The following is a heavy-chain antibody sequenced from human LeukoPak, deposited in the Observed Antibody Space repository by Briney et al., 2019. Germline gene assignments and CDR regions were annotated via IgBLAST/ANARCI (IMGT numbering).Heavy chain of an antibody. CDR1: GFTFSSYA. V-gene: IGHV3-23*01. Sequence: PGASLRLSCAASGFTFSSYAISWVRQAPGKGLEWVAGISGSGGSTYYADSVKGRFTISRDNSKNTLYLQMNSLRAEDTAVYYCAKAGTYDYGGKGTVVTVSS. CDR2: ISGSGGST. D-gene: IGHD6-13*01. CDR3: AKAGTYDY. J-gene: IGHJ4*02.